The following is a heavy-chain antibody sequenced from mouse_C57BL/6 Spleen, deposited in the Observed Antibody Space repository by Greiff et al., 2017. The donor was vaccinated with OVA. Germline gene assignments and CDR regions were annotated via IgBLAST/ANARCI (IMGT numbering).Heavy chain of an antibody. CDR3: ARSPVVATDYAMDY. D-gene: IGHD1-1*01. CDR1: GYTFTSYW. Sequence: QVQLQQPGAELVQPGASVKLSCKASGYTFTSYWMQWVQQRPGQGLEWIGEIDPSDSYSNYNQKFKGKATLTVDTASSTAYMQLSSLTSEDSAVDYCARSPVVATDYAMDYWGQGTSVTVSS. V-gene: IGHV1-50*01. CDR2: IDPSDSYS. J-gene: IGHJ4*01.